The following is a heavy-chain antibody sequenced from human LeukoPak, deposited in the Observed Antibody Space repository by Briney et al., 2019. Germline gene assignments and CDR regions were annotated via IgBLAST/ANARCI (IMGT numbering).Heavy chain of an antibody. Sequence: ASVKVSCKASGYTFTGYYMHWVRQAPGQGLEWMGWINPNSGGTNYAQKFQGRVTMTRDTSISTAYMELSRLRSDDTAVYYCARDKDFWSGYGDYWGQGTLVTVSS. CDR2: INPNSGGT. CDR3: ARDKDFWSGYGDY. D-gene: IGHD3-3*01. CDR1: GYTFTGYY. V-gene: IGHV1-2*02. J-gene: IGHJ4*02.